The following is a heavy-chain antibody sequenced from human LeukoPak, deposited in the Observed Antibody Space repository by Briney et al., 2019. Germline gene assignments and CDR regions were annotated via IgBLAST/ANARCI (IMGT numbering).Heavy chain of an antibody. CDR3: AKDLWWFGEFPNAFEN. J-gene: IGHJ3*02. CDR1: GFTFSSYG. CDR2: ISYDGSNK. D-gene: IGHD3-10*01. Sequence: GGSLRLSCAASGFTFSSYGMHWVRQAPGKGLEWVAVISYDGSNKYYADSVKDRFTISRDNSKNTLYLQMNSLRAEDTAIYYCAKDLWWFGEFPNAFENWGQGTMVTGSS. V-gene: IGHV3-30*18.